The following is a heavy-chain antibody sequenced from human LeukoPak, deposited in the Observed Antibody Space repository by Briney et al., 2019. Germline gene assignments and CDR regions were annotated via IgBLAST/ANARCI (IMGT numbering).Heavy chain of an antibody. Sequence: SETLSLTCTVSGGSISSSSYYWGWIRQPPGKGLEWIGSIYYSGSTYYNPSLKSRVTISVDTSKNQFSLKLSPVTAADTAVYYCASSSITYSGSYWFDYWGQGTLVTVSS. J-gene: IGHJ4*02. CDR2: IYYSGST. D-gene: IGHD1-26*01. CDR3: ASSSITYSGSYWFDY. V-gene: IGHV4-39*01. CDR1: GGSISSSSYY.